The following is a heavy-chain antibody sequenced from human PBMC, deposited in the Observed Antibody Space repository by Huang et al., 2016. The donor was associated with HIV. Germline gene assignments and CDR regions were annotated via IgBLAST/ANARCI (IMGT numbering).Heavy chain of an antibody. Sequence: QVQLQESGPGLVKPSETLSLTCTVSGGSISTYYWSWIRQSAGKGLEWIGRFYTSGNTNYNPSRRSRVTRSVDTSKNQFSLRLTSVTAADTAVYYCARENEFCGSTNCHHYYYGLDVWGQGTTVTVSS. CDR3: ARENEFCGSTNCHHYYYGLDV. CDR1: GGSISTYY. D-gene: IGHD2-2*01. V-gene: IGHV4-4*07. CDR2: FYTSGNT. J-gene: IGHJ6*02.